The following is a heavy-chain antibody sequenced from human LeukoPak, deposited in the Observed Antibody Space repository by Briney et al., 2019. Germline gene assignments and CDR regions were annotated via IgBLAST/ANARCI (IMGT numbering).Heavy chain of an antibody. CDR1: GITFSNYA. D-gene: IGHD5-18*01. CDR3: AGRPTGYSSGYIH. V-gene: IGHV3-23*01. Sequence: PGGSLRLSCVASGITFSNYAVSWVRQAPEKGLDWVSVISGSAHKIRYADSVKGRFTISRDNSENTVYLQMNNLRVEDTAVYYCAGRPTGYSSGYIHWGQGTLVTVSS. J-gene: IGHJ4*02. CDR2: ISGSAHKI.